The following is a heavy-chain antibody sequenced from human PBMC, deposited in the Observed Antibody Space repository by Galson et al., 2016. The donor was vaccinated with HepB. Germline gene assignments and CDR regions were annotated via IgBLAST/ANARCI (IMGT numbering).Heavy chain of an antibody. Sequence: SETLSLTCAVSGGSITNYYWNWIRQTPGKGLEWIGFVYYTGSTNYNPSLKSRLTMSVATSKNQFSLKLSSVSAADTAVYYCPISWAFRGELPGPFDYWGPGTPVIVSS. V-gene: IGHV4-59*01. J-gene: IGHJ4*02. CDR3: PISWAFRGELPGPFDY. CDR1: GGSITNYY. CDR2: VYYTGST. D-gene: IGHD1-26*01.